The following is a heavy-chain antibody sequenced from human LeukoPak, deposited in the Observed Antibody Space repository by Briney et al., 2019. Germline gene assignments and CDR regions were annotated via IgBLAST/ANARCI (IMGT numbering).Heavy chain of an antibody. D-gene: IGHD6-13*01. CDR2: INSDGSST. V-gene: IGHV3-74*01. J-gene: IGHJ4*02. CDR1: GFTFSSYW. Sequence: GGSLRLSCAASGFTFSSYWMHWVRQAPGKGXXXVSRINSDGSSTSYADSVKGRFTISRDNAKNTLYLQMNSLRAKDTAVYYCARGRSSWYYFDYWGQGTLVTVSS. CDR3: ARGRSSWYYFDY.